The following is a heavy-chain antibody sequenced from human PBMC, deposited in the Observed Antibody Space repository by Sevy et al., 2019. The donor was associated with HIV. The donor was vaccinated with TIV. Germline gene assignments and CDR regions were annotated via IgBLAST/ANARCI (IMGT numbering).Heavy chain of an antibody. CDR1: GFTFSSYG. V-gene: IGHV3-33*01. D-gene: IGHD6-25*01. CDR3: ARNLSPSGAFDI. J-gene: IGHJ3*02. Sequence: GGSLRLSCAASGFTFSSYGMHWVRQAPGKGLEWVAVIWYDGSNKYYADSVKGRFTISRDNSKNTLYLQMNSLGAEDTAVYYCARNLSPSGAFDIWGQGTRVTVSS. CDR2: IWYDGSNK.